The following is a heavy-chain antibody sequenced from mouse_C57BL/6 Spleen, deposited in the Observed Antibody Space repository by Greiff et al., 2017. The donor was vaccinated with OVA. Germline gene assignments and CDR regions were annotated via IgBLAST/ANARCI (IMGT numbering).Heavy chain of an antibody. J-gene: IGHJ2*01. V-gene: IGHV1-55*01. Sequence: VQLQQPGAELVKPGASVKMSCKASGYTFTSYWITWVKQRPGKGLEWIGDIYPGSGSTNYNEKFTSKATLTVDTSSSTAYMQLSSLTSEDSAVYYCASDDDDRGYFDYWGKGTTLTVSS. CDR2: IYPGSGST. CDR3: ASDDDDRGYFDY. CDR1: GYTFTSYW. D-gene: IGHD2-4*01.